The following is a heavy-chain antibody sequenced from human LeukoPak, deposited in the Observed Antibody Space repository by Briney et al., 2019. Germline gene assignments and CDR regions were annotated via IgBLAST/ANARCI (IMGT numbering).Heavy chain of an antibody. CDR2: TSGSGVNS. D-gene: IGHD5-12*01. Sequence: GGSLRLSCAASGFTLRSYGMSWVRQAPGKGVEWVAATSGSGVNSYYADSVRGRFTISRENSQNTLYLQMDSLRAEDTALYYCAKEYSGYDFDYWGQGTLVTVSS. V-gene: IGHV3-23*01. J-gene: IGHJ4*02. CDR1: GFTLRSYG. CDR3: AKEYSGYDFDY.